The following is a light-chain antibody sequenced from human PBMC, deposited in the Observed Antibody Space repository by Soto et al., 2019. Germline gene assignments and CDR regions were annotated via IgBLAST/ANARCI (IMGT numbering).Light chain of an antibody. CDR2: DDS. J-gene: IGLJ3*02. CDR1: NIGVKS. Sequence: SYELTQPPSVSLAPGPTARITCGGSNIGVKSVHWYQQKPRQAPVLIVYDDSDRPSGIPGRFSGSNSGDTATLTISRVEAGDEADYYCQLWDTNSDHQVFGGGTQLTVL. V-gene: IGLV3-21*02. CDR3: QLWDTNSDHQV.